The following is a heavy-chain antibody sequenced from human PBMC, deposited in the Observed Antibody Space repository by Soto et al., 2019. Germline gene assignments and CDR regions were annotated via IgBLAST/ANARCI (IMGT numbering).Heavy chain of an antibody. CDR3: ARQIYDSDTGPNFQYYFDS. CDR1: GYSFAGYW. Sequence: GASLKISCKDSGYSFAGYWITWVRQKPGKGLEWMGRIDPSDSQTYYSPSFRGHVTISVTKSITTVFLQWSSLRASDTAMYYCARQIYDSDTGPNFQYYFDSWGQGTPVTVSS. V-gene: IGHV5-10-1*01. J-gene: IGHJ4*02. D-gene: IGHD3-22*01. CDR2: IDPSDSQT.